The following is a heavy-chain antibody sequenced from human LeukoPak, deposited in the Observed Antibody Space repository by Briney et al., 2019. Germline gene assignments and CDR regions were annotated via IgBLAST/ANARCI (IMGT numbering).Heavy chain of an antibody. V-gene: IGHV3-74*01. CDR2: INSDGTST. Sequence: GGSLRLSCAASGFSFSSDWMHWDRQVPGEGLVRVSRINSDGTSTAYADSVKGRFTISRDNAKNTLYLQMNSLRVEDTSVYYCGRPPGSPLDYRGQGTLVTVSS. J-gene: IGHJ4*02. CDR3: GRPPGSPLDY. D-gene: IGHD1-26*01. CDR1: GFSFSSDW.